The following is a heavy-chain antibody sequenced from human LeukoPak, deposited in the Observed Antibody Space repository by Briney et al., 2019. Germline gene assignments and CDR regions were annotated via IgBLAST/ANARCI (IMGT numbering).Heavy chain of an antibody. V-gene: IGHV4-4*07. J-gene: IGHJ4*02. CDR1: GGSISSYY. D-gene: IGHD3-16*01. CDR2: IYTSGST. CDR3: ARDLLHYDYIWGSYKYYFDY. Sequence: SETLSLTCTVSGGSISSYYWSWMRQPAGKGLEWIGRIYTSGSTNYNPSLKSRVTMSVDTSKNQFSLKLSSVTAADTAVYYCARDLLHYDYIWGSYKYYFDYWGQGTLVTVSS.